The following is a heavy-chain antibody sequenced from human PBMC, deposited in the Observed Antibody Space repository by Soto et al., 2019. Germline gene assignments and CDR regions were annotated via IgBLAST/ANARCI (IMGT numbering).Heavy chain of an antibody. CDR3: AGDGGYCSSTSCYNWFDP. CDR1: GGSISSYY. CDR2: IYTSGST. Sequence: PSETLSLTCTVSGGSISSYYWSWIRQPAGKGLEWIGRIYTSGSTNYNPSLKSRVTMSVDTSKNQFSLKLSSVTAADTAVYYCAGDGGYCSSTSCYNWFDPWGQGTLVTVSS. J-gene: IGHJ5*02. V-gene: IGHV4-4*07. D-gene: IGHD2-2*01.